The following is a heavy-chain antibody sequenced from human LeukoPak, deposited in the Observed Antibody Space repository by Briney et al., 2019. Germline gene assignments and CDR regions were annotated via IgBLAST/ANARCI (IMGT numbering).Heavy chain of an antibody. Sequence: GRSLRLSCAASGFTFDDYAMHWVRQAPGKGLEWVAVISYDGSNKYYADSVKGRFTISRDNSKNTLYLQMNSLRAEDTAVYYCARVPIYYYYGMDVWGQGTTVTVSS. CDR1: GFTFDDYA. J-gene: IGHJ6*02. D-gene: IGHD3-10*01. CDR3: ARVPIYYYYGMDV. V-gene: IGHV3-30-3*01. CDR2: ISYDGSNK.